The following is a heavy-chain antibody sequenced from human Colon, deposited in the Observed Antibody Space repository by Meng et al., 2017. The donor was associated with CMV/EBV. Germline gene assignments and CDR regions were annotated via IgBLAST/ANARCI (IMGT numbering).Heavy chain of an antibody. J-gene: IGHJ4*02. Sequence: GSLRLSCAASGFTFTNSWMNWVRQAPGKGLEWVSGINRDATTTMYADSVKGRFTISRDNAKNTLYLQMNGLRAEDTAVYYCARAYDEWGRGTLVTVSS. CDR3: ARAYDE. V-gene: IGHV3-74*03. CDR2: INRDATTT. CDR1: GFTFTNSW.